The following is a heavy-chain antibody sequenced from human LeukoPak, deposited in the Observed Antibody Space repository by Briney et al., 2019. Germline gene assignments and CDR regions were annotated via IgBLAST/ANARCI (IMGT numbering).Heavy chain of an antibody. CDR3: AKDTGVGLQLFDY. CDR2: ISGSGGST. CDR1: GFTFSSYA. Sequence: PTGGSLRLSCAASGFTFSSYAMSWVRQAPGKGLEWVSAISGSGGSTYYADSVKGRFTISRDNSKNTLYLQMNSLRAEDTAVYYCAKDTGVGLQLFDYWGQGTLVTVSS. V-gene: IGHV3-23*01. J-gene: IGHJ4*02. D-gene: IGHD4-23*01.